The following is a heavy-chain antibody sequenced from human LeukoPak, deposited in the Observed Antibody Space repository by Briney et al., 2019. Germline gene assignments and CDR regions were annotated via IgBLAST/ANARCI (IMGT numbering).Heavy chain of an antibody. CDR2: INHSGST. CDR3: ALTGITMVRGVIIPDAFDI. CDR1: GGSFSGYY. Sequence: SETLSLTCAVSGGSFSGYYRSWIRQPPGKGLEWIGEINHSGSTNYNPSLKSRVTISVDTSKNQFSLKLSSVTAADTAVYYCALTGITMVRGVIIPDAFDIWGQGTMVTVSS. D-gene: IGHD3-10*01. J-gene: IGHJ3*02. V-gene: IGHV4-34*01.